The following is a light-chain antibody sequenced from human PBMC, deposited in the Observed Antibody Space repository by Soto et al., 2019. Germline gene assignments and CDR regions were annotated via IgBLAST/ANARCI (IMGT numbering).Light chain of an antibody. Sequence: DIVLTQSPGTLSLSPGEGATLSCRSSQDLGTGYLAWYQQKPGQAPTLLIFGASRRASGVPDRFTGSGSGTDFTLTVSRLEPEDFGVYYCQQFVNSPYMYTFGQGTKLEI. CDR1: QDLGTGY. V-gene: IGKV3-20*01. CDR3: QQFVNSPYMYT. J-gene: IGKJ2*01. CDR2: GAS.